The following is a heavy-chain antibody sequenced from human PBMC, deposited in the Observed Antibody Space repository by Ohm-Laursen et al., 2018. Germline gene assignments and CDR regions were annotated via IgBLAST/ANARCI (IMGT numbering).Heavy chain of an antibody. CDR1: GYIFTNYY. D-gene: IGHD3-22*01. V-gene: IGHV1-46*01. CDR2: LNPTRGGTRT. Sequence: ASVKASCKASGYIFTNYYMHWVRQAPGQGFEWMGFLNPTRGGTRTSLSQRFQDRVTMTRDTSASTAYMELSSLRSEDTAVYYCARGYYDSRGSAFEIWGQGTMVTVSS. CDR3: ARGYYDSRGSAFEI. J-gene: IGHJ3*02.